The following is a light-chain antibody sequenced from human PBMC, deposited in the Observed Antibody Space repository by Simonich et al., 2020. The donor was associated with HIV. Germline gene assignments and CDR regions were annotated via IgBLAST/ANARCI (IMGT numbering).Light chain of an antibody. J-gene: IGKJ4*01. CDR3: QQYNNWPPLT. Sequence: EIVMTQSPATLSVSPGERATLSRRASQSVSSSLAWYQQKPGQAPRLLIYGASTRATGSPARFSGSGSGTEFTLTISSMQSEDFAVYYCQQYNNWPPLTFGGGTKVEIK. CDR1: QSVSSS. CDR2: GAS. V-gene: IGKV3-15*01.